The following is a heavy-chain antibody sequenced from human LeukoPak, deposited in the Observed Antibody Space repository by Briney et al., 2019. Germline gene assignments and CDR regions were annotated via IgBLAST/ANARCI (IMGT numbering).Heavy chain of an antibody. CDR3: ARDGNRGSRGETTGFH. J-gene: IGHJ4*02. Sequence: GGSLRLSCAASGFTFSSYWMSWVRQAPGKGLEWVAVIWYDGSNKYYADSVKGRFTISRDNSKNTLYLQMNSLRAEDTAVYYCARDGNRGSRGETTGFHWGQGTLVTVSS. CDR2: IWYDGSNK. D-gene: IGHD4-17*01. CDR1: GFTFSSYW. V-gene: IGHV3-33*08.